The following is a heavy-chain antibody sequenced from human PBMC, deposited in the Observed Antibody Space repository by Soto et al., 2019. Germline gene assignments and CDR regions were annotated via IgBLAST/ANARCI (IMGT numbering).Heavy chain of an antibody. J-gene: IGHJ4*02. CDR3: ARGITMVRGAKY. V-gene: IGHV3-30-3*01. CDR1: GFTFSSYA. CDR2: ISYDGSNK. D-gene: IGHD3-10*01. Sequence: QVQLVESGGGVVQPGRSLRLSCAASGFTFSSYAMHWVRQAPGKGLEWVAVISYDGSNKYYADSVKGRFTISRDNSKNTLYLQMNSLRAEDTAVYYCARGITMVRGAKYWGQGTLVTVSS.